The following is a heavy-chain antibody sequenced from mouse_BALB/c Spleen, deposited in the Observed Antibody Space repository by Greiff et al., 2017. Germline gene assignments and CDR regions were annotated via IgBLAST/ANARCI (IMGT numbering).Heavy chain of an antibody. CDR2: IDPETGGT. Sequence: QVHVKQSGAELVRPGASVTLSCKASGYTFTDYEMHWVKQTPVHGLEWIGAIDPETGGTAYNQKFKGKATLTADKSSSTAYMERRSLTSEDSAVYYCTSGITTVVARYWYFDVWGAGTTVTVSS. J-gene: IGHJ1*01. D-gene: IGHD1-1*01. CDR3: TSGITTVVARYWYFDV. CDR1: GYTFTDYE. V-gene: IGHV1-15*01.